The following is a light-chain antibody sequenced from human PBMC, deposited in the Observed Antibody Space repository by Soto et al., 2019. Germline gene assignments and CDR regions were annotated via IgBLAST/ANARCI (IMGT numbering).Light chain of an antibody. CDR1: QTVGTY. V-gene: IGKV3-11*01. CDR2: DAS. CDR3: QQRNNWPRIT. Sequence: EIVLTQFPATLSLFPGETATLSCRASQTVGTYLAWYQQKPDQAPRLLISDASNRATGVPTRFSGSGSGTDFTLTISSLEPEDFAVYCCQQRNNWPRITFGQGTRLEIK. J-gene: IGKJ5*01.